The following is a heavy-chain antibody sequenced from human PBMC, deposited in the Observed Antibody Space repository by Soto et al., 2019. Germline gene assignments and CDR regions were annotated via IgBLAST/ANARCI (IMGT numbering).Heavy chain of an antibody. J-gene: IGHJ4*02. CDR3: AKGYCSGGSCPLDY. CDR1: GFTFSSYG. V-gene: IGHV3-30*18. Sequence: GGSLRLSCAASGFTFSSYGMHWVRQAPGKGLEWVAAISYDGSNKYYADSVKGRFTISRDNSKNTLYLQMNSLRAEDTAVYYCAKGYCSGGSCPLDYWGQGTLVTVSS. CDR2: ISYDGSNK. D-gene: IGHD2-15*01.